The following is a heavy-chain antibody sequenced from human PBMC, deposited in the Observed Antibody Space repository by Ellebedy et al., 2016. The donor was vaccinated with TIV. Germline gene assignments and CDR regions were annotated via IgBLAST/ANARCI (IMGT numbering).Heavy chain of an antibody. V-gene: IGHV3-30*18. CDR1: GFTFSSYG. D-gene: IGHD2-8*02. CDR3: AKELVHAIHGFDI. J-gene: IGHJ3*02. CDR2: ISYDESTK. Sequence: GESLKISCAASGFTFSSYGVHWVRQAPGKGLEWVAVISYDESTKYYVDSVKGRFTISRDNSKNTLYLQMNSLRAEDTAIYYCAKELVHAIHGFDIWGQGTMVTVSS.